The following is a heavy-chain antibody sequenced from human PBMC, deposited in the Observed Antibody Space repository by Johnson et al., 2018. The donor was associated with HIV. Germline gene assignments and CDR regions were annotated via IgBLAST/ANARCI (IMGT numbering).Heavy chain of an antibody. V-gene: IGHV3-30*02. J-gene: IGHJ3*02. CDR2: IRYDGSNK. CDR1: GFTFSSYG. Sequence: QVQLMESGGGVVQPGGSLRLSCAASGFTFSSYGMHWVRQAPGKGLEWVAFIRYDGSNKYYVDSVKGRFTISRDNAKNSLYLQMNSLRAEDTAVYYCTRSQGAGEGAFYIWGQGTMVTVSS. D-gene: IGHD6-19*01. CDR3: TRSQGAGEGAFYI.